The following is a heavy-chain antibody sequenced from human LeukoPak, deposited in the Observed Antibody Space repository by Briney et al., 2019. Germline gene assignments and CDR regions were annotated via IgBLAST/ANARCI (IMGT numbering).Heavy chain of an antibody. CDR3: ARAARRHYYDSSGYYFLFDY. J-gene: IGHJ4*02. Sequence: SETLSLTCTVSGGSISSYYWSWIRQPPGKGLEWIGYIYYSGSTNYNPSLKSRVTISVDTSKNQFSLKLSSVTAADTAVYYCARAARRHYYDSSGYYFLFDYWGQGTLVTVSS. D-gene: IGHD3-22*01. V-gene: IGHV4-59*01. CDR1: GGSISSYY. CDR2: IYYSGST.